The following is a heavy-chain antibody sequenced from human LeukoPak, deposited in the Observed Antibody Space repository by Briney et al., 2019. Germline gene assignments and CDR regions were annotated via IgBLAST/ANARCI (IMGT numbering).Heavy chain of an antibody. J-gene: IGHJ3*02. D-gene: IGHD5-24*01. V-gene: IGHV3-30*02. CDR2: IRNERTNK. Sequence: GGSLRLSCAASGFTFSNYGMHWVRQAPGKVLEWVAYIRNERTNKYYADSVKGRFTISRDKSKNTLYLQMNSLRAEDTSVYYCAKDGGWLQFAFDIWGQGTMVTVSS. CDR3: AKDGGWLQFAFDI. CDR1: GFTFSNYG.